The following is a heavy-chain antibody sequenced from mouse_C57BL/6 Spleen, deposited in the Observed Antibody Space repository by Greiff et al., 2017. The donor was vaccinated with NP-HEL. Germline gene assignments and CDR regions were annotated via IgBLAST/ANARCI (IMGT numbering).Heavy chain of an antibody. V-gene: IGHV1-81*01. CDR2: IYPRSGNT. CDR1: GYTFTSYG. D-gene: IGHD2-1*01. CDR3: ARAGGSFYSDAWFAY. J-gene: IGHJ3*01. Sequence: QVQLKESGAELARPGASVKLSCKASGYTFTSYGISWVKQRTGQGLEWIGEIYPRSGNTYYNEKFKGKATLTADKSSSTAYMELRSLTSEDSAVYFCARAGGSFYSDAWFAYWGQGTLVTVSA.